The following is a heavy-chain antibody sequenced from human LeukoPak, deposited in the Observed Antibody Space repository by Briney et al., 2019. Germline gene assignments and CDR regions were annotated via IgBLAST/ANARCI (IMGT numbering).Heavy chain of an antibody. CDR1: GYTFTSYG. V-gene: IGHV1-18*01. D-gene: IGHD2-2*01. CDR3: ARDRCSSTSCYFVY. CDR2: ISAYNGNT. J-gene: IGHJ4*02. Sequence: ASVKVSCKASGYTFTSYGISWVRQAPGQGLEWMGWISAYNGNTNYAQKLQGRVTMTTDTSTSTAYMELRSLRSDDTAVYYCARDRCSSTSCYFVYWGQGTLVTVSS.